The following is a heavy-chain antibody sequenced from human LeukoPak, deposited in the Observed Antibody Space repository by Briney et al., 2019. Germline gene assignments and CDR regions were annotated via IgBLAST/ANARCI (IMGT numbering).Heavy chain of an antibody. D-gene: IGHD6-19*01. Sequence: SETLSLTCTVSGGSISSSSYYWGWIRQPPGKGLEWIGSIYYSGSTYYNPSLKIRVTISVDTSKNQFSLKLSSVTAADTAVYYCARREIAVAGTRSFDYWGQGTLVTVSS. V-gene: IGHV4-39*01. CDR2: IYYSGST. CDR1: GGSISSSSYY. J-gene: IGHJ4*02. CDR3: ARREIAVAGTRSFDY.